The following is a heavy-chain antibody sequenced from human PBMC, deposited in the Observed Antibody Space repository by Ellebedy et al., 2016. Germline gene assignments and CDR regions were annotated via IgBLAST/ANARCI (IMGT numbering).Heavy chain of an antibody. CDR1: GFTFEHYT. CDR2: ISWDGGIT. CDR3: AKDQGYDLGRPDS. D-gene: IGHD3-3*01. J-gene: IGHJ4*02. Sequence: GGSLRLSXSASGFTFEHYTMHWVRQTPWKGLEWVSLISWDGGITTYADSVKGRFTISRDNSENSLYLQMNSLRSDDTALYYCAKDQGYDLGRPDSWGQGTRVTVSS. V-gene: IGHV3-43*01.